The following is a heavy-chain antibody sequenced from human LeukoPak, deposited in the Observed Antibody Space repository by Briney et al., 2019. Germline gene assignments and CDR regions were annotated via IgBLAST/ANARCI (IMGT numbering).Heavy chain of an antibody. CDR1: GGSFSDYF. CDR2: IDHSGGT. J-gene: IGHJ6*03. V-gene: IGHV4-34*01. Sequence: PSETLSLTCAVFGGSFSDYFWSWIRQPPGKGLEWIGEIDHSGGTNYNPSLNSRITMPVDTSKNQFSLKLTSVTAAEAAVYYCARMRCGGIGYSNYMDVGGKGPTVIVSS. D-gene: IGHD2-21*01. CDR3: ARMRCGGIGYSNYMDV.